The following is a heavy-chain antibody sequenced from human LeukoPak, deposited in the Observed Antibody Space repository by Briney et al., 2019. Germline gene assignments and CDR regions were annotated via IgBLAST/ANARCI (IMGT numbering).Heavy chain of an antibody. V-gene: IGHV4-34*01. CDR1: GGSFSGYF. Sequence: SETLSLTCAVYGGSFSGYFWNWIRQPPGKGLEWIGEVNHTGSTNYNPSLRSRVIISVDTSKNQFSLKLTSMTAADTAVYYCAGRYLYYYYYYMDVWGKGTTVTLSS. J-gene: IGHJ6*03. D-gene: IGHD2-2*02. CDR2: VNHTGST. CDR3: AGRYLYYYYYYMDV.